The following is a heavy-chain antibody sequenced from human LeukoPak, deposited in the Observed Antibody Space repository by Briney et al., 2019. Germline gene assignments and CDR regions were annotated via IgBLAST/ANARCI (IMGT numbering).Heavy chain of an antibody. D-gene: IGHD1-26*01. CDR1: GASISSYY. J-gene: IGHJ6*02. Sequence: PSETLSLTCTVSGASISSYYWSWIRQPPGKGLEWIGYMYYGGSTYYNPSLKSRVTISVDTFKNQFSLKLSSVTAADTAVYYCASEVGATMYYYYGMDVWGQGTTVTVSS. CDR2: MYYGGST. V-gene: IGHV4-59*08. CDR3: ASEVGATMYYYYGMDV.